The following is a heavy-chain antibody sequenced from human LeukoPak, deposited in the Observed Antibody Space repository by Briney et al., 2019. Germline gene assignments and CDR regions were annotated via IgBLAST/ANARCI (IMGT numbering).Heavy chain of an antibody. J-gene: IGHJ4*02. V-gene: IGHV3-21*01. CDR3: ARGPNWNDEDY. CDR2: ISSSSSYI. D-gene: IGHD1-20*01. CDR1: GFTFSSYR. Sequence: GGSLRLSCAASGFTFSSYRMHWVRPAPGKALEWVSYISSSSSYIYYADSVKGRFTISRDNAKNSLYLQMNSLRAEDTAVYYCARGPNWNDEDYWGQGTLVTVSS.